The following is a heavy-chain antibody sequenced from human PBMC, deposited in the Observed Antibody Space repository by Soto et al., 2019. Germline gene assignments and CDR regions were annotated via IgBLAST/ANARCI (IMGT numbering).Heavy chain of an antibody. CDR1: CGSISSGGYY. Sequence: PSETLSLTCTVSCGSISSGGYYWSWIRQHPGKGLEWIGYIYYSGSTYYNPSLKSRVTISVDTSKNQFSLKLSSVTAADTAVYYCARDTVTTHYYYGMDVWGQGTTVTVSS. V-gene: IGHV4-31*03. CDR3: ARDTVTTHYYYGMDV. CDR2: IYYSGST. J-gene: IGHJ6*02. D-gene: IGHD4-4*01.